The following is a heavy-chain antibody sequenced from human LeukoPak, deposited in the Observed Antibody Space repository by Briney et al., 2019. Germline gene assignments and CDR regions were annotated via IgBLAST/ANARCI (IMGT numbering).Heavy chain of an antibody. D-gene: IGHD6-19*01. J-gene: IGHJ2*01. CDR1: EFTFSSYA. CDR2: MSFDGAIK. Sequence: PGGSLRLSCAASEFTFSSYAIHWVRLAPRKRLDLVAVMSFDGAIKYYADSVKGRFTISRDNSENTVFLQMNSLRAEDTAVYYCARDAGAVAGTTYWYFDIWGRGTLVTVSS. V-gene: IGHV3-30-3*01. CDR3: ARDAGAVAGTTYWYFDI.